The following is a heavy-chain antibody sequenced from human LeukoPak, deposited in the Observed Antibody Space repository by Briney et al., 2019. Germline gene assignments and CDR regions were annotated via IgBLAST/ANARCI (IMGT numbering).Heavy chain of an antibody. CDR3: TRYEQPKLVYYYYYGMDV. CDR2: IRSKAYGGTT. J-gene: IGHJ6*02. D-gene: IGHD6-13*01. CDR1: GFTFGDYA. Sequence: PGGSLRLSCTASGFTFGDYAMSWFRQAPGKGLEWVGFIRSKAYGGTTEYAASVKGRFTISRDDSKSIAYLQMNSLKTEDTAVYYCTRYEQPKLVYYYYYGMDVWGQGTTVTVSS. V-gene: IGHV3-49*03.